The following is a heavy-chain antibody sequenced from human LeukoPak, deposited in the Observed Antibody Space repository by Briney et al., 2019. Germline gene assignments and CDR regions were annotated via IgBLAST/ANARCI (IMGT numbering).Heavy chain of an antibody. CDR1: GGSINNDDYY. V-gene: IGHV4-30-4*08. D-gene: IGHD3-22*01. Sequence: PSETLSLTCTVSGGSINNDDYYWSWIRQSPGKGLEWIGYIYYSGSTYYNPSLKSRIIISVDTSKNQFSLILASLTAADTAVYYCAREVVVITTDAFDIWGQGTMVTVSS. CDR3: AREVVVITTDAFDI. J-gene: IGHJ3*02. CDR2: IYYSGST.